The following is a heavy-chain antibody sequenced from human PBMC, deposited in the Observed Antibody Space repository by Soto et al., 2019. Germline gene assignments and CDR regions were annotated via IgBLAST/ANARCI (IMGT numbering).Heavy chain of an antibody. J-gene: IGHJ5*02. Sequence: ASVKVSCKASGYNFNTYGINWLRQAPGQGPELMGWISAYDGKTVYEEKSQGRVTMTTDTSTSTAYMELRSLRSDDTAVYYCARDPHDFWTSYWFDPWGQGTLVTVSS. CDR1: GYNFNTYG. V-gene: IGHV1-18*01. CDR2: ISAYDGKT. D-gene: IGHD3-3*01. CDR3: ARDPHDFWTSYWFDP.